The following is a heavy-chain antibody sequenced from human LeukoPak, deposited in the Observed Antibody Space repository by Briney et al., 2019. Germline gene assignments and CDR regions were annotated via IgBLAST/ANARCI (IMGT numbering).Heavy chain of an antibody. CDR3: ARAGVQWQRPRDYYYYYMDV. CDR2: IYSSGST. D-gene: IGHD6-19*01. Sequence: PSETLSVTCTVSGDSISSYFWTWIRQPAGKGLEWIGRIYSSGSTNYNPSLKSRVTISVDKSRNQFSLKLSSVTAADTAVYYCARAGVQWQRPRDYYYYYMDVWGKGSTVTLSS. J-gene: IGHJ6*03. V-gene: IGHV4-4*07. CDR1: GDSISSYF.